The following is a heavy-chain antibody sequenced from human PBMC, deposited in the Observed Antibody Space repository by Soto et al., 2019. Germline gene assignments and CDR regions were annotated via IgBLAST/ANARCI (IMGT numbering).Heavy chain of an antibody. J-gene: IGHJ3*02. CDR1: GYIFTSYW. CDR2: IYPGDSDT. CDR3: ARTRVENAFDI. Sequence: GESLKISCNGSGYIFTSYWIGWVRQMPGKGLEWMGIIYPGDSDTRYSPSFQGRVTISADKSISTAYLQWSSLKASDTAMYYCARTRVENAFDIWGQGTMVTVSS. V-gene: IGHV5-51*01.